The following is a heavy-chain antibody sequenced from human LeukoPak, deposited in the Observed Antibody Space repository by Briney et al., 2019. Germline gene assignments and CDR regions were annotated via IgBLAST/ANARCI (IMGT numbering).Heavy chain of an antibody. J-gene: IGHJ4*02. CDR1: GFTFTTYG. Sequence: GGSLRLSCSASGFTFTTYGMNWVRQAPGKGLEWVSGIGGSGTRTSYADSVKGRFTISRDNSKNTLYLQMNSLRDEDTAVYYCAKDSHWILFDDWGQGTLVTVSS. CDR2: IGGSGTRT. V-gene: IGHV3-23*01. D-gene: IGHD2-2*03. CDR3: AKDSHWILFDD.